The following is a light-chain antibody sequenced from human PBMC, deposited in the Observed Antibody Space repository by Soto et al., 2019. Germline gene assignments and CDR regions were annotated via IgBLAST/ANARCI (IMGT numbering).Light chain of an antibody. J-gene: IGLJ2*01. CDR1: SSDVGGHNY. Sequence: QSVLTQPASVAGSPGQSITISFTGTSSDVGGHNYVSWYQQHPGKAPKLMIYDVSKRPSGVSNRFSGSKSGNTASLTISGLQAADEADYYCSSYASSSTRVFGGGTQLTV. CDR3: SSYASSSTRV. CDR2: DVS. V-gene: IGLV2-14*01.